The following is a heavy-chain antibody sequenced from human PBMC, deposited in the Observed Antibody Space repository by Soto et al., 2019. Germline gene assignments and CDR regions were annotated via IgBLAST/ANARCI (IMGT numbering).Heavy chain of an antibody. CDR2: ISNRGDT. D-gene: IGHD2-15*01. J-gene: IGHJ3*02. Sequence: EVQLVESGGGMVQPGESLRLSCTASGFIVSNTYVNWVRQAPGKGLEWVSVISNRGDTHYADSVRGRFSLSRDISDNTLHLQMNNLRVEDTAVYYCAREPRYCRGGSCSITGDAYDIRGQGTMVTVSS. V-gene: IGHV3-66*01. CDR3: AREPRYCRGGSCSITGDAYDI. CDR1: GFIVSNTY.